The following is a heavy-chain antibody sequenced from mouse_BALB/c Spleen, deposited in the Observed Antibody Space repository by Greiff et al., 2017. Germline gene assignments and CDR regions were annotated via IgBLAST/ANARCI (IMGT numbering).Heavy chain of an antibody. D-gene: IGHD2-14*01. CDR3: ARGGYDGFAY. CDR2: ISSGGST. V-gene: IGHV5-6-5*01. Sequence: EVKLVESGGGLVKPGGSLKLSCAASGFTFSGYAMSWVRQTPEKRLEWVASISSGGSTYYPDSVKGRFTISRDNARNILYLQMSSLRSEDTAMYYCARGGYDGFAYWGQGTLVTVSA. J-gene: IGHJ3*01. CDR1: GFTFSGYA.